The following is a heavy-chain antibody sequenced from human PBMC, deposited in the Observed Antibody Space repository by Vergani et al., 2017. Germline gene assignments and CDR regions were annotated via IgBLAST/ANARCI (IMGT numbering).Heavy chain of an antibody. CDR3: AKYLRYSTDGLPDS. Sequence: QVQLVESAGGVVQPGGSLRLSCSAPGFTFSNFGMHWIRQAPGKGLEWLAYIGKDGINTRYRDAVKGRFNVSRENSKDILYLQMDSLRSEDTALYYCAKYLRYSTDGLPDSWGPGTLVIVST. J-gene: IGHJ4*02. V-gene: IGHV3-30*02. CDR2: IGKDGINT. D-gene: IGHD2-15*01. CDR1: GFTFSNFG.